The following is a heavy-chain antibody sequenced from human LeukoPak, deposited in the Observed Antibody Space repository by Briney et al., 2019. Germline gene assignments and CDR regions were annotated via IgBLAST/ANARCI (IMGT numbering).Heavy chain of an antibody. CDR1: GGSISSSSYY. D-gene: IGHD2-15*01. CDR2: IYYSGST. Sequence: SETLSLTCTVSGGSISSSSYYWGWIRQPPGKGLEWIGSIYYSGSTYYNPSLKSRVTISVDTSKNQFSLKLSSVTAADTAVYYCERYCSGGSCYYYGYGMDVWGQGTTVTVSS. CDR3: ERYCSGGSCYYYGYGMDV. J-gene: IGHJ6*02. V-gene: IGHV4-39*01.